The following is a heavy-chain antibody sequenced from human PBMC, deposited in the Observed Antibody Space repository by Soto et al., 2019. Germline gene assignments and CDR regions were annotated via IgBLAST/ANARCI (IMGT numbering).Heavy chain of an antibody. CDR2: IKSKTDGGTT. CDR3: TTDLKTYYYDSSGYSDY. Sequence: GGSLRLSCAASGFTFSNALMNWVRQAPGKGLEWVGCIKSKTDGGTTDYAAPVKGRFTISRDDSKNTLYLQMNSLKTEDTAVYYCTTDLKTYYYDSSGYSDYWGQGTLVTVSS. CDR1: GFTFSNAL. V-gene: IGHV3-15*07. J-gene: IGHJ4*02. D-gene: IGHD3-22*01.